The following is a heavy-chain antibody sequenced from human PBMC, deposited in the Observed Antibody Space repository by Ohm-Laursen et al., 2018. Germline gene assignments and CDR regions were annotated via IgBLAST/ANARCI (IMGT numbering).Heavy chain of an antibody. V-gene: IGHV1-2*02. Sequence: ASVKVSCKASGYTFTSYDINWVRQAPGQGLEWMGSINPNSDGTTSAQKFQGRVTMTRDTSISTAYMELSRLTSDDTAVYYCARDIYGGNSFDYWGQGTLVTVSS. CDR2: INPNSDGT. J-gene: IGHJ4*02. D-gene: IGHD4-23*01. CDR3: ARDIYGGNSFDY. CDR1: GYTFTSYD.